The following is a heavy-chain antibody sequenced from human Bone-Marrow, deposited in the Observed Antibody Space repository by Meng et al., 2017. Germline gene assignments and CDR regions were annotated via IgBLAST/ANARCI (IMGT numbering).Heavy chain of an antibody. D-gene: IGHD3-10*01. CDR1: GYTFTSYA. Sequence: ASVKVSCKASGYTFTSYAMHWVRQAPGQRLEWMGWINAGNGNTKYSQKFQGRVTITRDTSASTAYMELSSLRSDDTAVYYCARVKGSDYYGSGSYYWGSFDYWGQGTLVTVSS. CDR3: ARVKGSDYYGSGSYYWGSFDY. J-gene: IGHJ4*02. CDR2: INAGNGNT. V-gene: IGHV1-3*01.